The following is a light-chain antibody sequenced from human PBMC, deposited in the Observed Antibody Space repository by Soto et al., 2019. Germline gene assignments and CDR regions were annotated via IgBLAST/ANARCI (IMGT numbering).Light chain of an antibody. CDR2: GAS. CDR1: RSVSSN. CDR3: QQYYNWSPLT. V-gene: IGKV3-15*01. Sequence: ETVMTQSPATLSVSPGKRATLSCRASRSVSSNLAWYQQKPGQAPRLLIYGASTRATGIPARFSDDGSGTEFTLTISSLQSEDAAVYHCQQYYNWSPLTFGGGTKVEIK. J-gene: IGKJ4*01.